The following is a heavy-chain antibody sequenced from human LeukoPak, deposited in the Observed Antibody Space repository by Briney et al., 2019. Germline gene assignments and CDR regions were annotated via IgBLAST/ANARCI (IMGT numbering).Heavy chain of an antibody. CDR3: ARDPKFTRLYYFDY. CDR2: ISYDGSNK. D-gene: IGHD2-21*02. Sequence: PGGSLRLSCAASGFTSSSYAMHWVRQAPGKGLEWVAVISYDGSNKYYADSVKGRFTISRDNSKNTLYLQMNSLRAEDTAVYYCARDPKFTRLYYFDYWGQGTLVTVSS. V-gene: IGHV3-30-3*01. CDR1: GFTSSSYA. J-gene: IGHJ4*02.